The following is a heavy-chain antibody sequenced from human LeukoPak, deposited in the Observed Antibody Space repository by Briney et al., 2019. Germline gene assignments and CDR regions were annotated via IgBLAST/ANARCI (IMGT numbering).Heavy chain of an antibody. Sequence: SETLSLTCTVSGAPLSSSDYYWGYIRQPPGKGLEWIGSIYSTGITYFNPSLKSRLTMSADTSKNQFSLKLSSVTAADTAIYYCARGSAGFDSWGQGTLFTVSS. CDR3: ARGSAGFDS. CDR1: GAPLSSSDYY. J-gene: IGHJ4*02. V-gene: IGHV4-39*07. CDR2: IYSTGIT.